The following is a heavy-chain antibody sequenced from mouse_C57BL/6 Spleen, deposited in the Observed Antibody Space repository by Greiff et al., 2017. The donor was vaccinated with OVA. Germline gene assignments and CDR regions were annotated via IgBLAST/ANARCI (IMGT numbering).Heavy chain of an antibody. V-gene: IGHV1-52*01. D-gene: IGHD2-5*01. CDR3: ARKGMGVNYFDY. Sequence: QVQLQQPGAELVRPGSSVKLSCNASGYTFTSYWMHWVKQRPIQGLEWIGNIDPSDSETHYNQKFKDKATLTVDKSSSTAYMQLSSLTSEDSAVYYCARKGMGVNYFDYWGQGTTLTVSS. CDR1: GYTFTSYW. J-gene: IGHJ2*01. CDR2: IDPSDSET.